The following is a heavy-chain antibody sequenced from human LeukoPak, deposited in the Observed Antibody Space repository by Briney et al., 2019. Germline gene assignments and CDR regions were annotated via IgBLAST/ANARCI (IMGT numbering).Heavy chain of an antibody. CDR2: ISRSGRDI. V-gene: IGHV3-21*04. CDR3: AKDRGWYDY. J-gene: IGHJ4*02. D-gene: IGHD6-19*01. Sequence: PGGSLRLSCAASGFTFGTYAMNWVRQAPGKGLEWVSSISRSGRDIYYADSVRGRFTISIDNSKNSLYLQMNSLRTEDTALYHCAKDRGWYDYWGQGTLVTVSS. CDR1: GFTFGTYA.